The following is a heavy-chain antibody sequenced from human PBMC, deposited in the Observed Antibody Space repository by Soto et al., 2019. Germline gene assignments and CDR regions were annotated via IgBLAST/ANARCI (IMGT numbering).Heavy chain of an antibody. CDR1: RDTFSKYA. Sequence: QVQLVQSGAEVKKPGSSVKVSCKASRDTFSKYAFNWVRQAPGQGLEWMGWIIPIFGSRNYAEKFQGRVTITADASTSTAYMELRSLRFEDTAVYYCARGETYLGVWGQGTTVTVYS. J-gene: IGHJ6*02. D-gene: IGHD3-16*01. CDR3: ARGETYLGV. V-gene: IGHV1-69*01. CDR2: IIPIFGSR.